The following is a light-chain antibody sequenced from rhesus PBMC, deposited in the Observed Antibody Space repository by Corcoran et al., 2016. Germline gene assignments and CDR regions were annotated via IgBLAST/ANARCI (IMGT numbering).Light chain of an antibody. J-gene: IGLJ6*01. CDR1: NIDIGGYKY. Sequence: QAALTQPPSVSGSPGQSVTISCSGTNIDIGGYKYVSWYQRYPGTAPKVIIHEVNKRPSGVSDRVSGSKSGNVASLTISGLQVEDAADYYCTSYLGHNTYLFGTGTILTVL. CDR3: TSYLGHNTYL. CDR2: EVN. V-gene: IGLV2-32*02.